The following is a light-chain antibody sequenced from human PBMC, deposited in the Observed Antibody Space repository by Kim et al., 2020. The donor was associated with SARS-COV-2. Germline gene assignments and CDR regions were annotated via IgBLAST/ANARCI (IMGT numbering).Light chain of an antibody. CDR2: DVS. V-gene: IGLV2-14*03. Sequence: GQSITISCTGTSSDVGGYNYVSWYQQHPGKAPKLMIYDVSSRPSGVSNRFSGSKSGNTASLTISGLHGEDEADYYCSSYTSSNTVVFGGGTQLTVL. CDR3: SSYTSSNTVV. CDR1: SSDVGGYNY. J-gene: IGLJ2*01.